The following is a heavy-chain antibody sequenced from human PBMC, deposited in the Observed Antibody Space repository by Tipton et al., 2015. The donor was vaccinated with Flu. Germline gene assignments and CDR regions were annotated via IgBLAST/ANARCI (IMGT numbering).Heavy chain of an antibody. CDR2: INHSGST. CDR3: ARGRGSYYY. V-gene: IGHV4-34*01. CDR1: GGSFSGYY. D-gene: IGHD1-26*01. Sequence: LRLSCAVYGGSFSGYYWSWIRQPPGKGLEWIGEINHSGSTNYNPSLKSRVTISVDTSKNQFSLKLSSVTAADTAVYYCARGRGSYYYWGQGTLVTVSS. J-gene: IGHJ4*02.